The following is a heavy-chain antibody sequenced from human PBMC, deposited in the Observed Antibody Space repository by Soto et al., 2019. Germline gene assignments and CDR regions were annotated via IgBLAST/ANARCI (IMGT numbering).Heavy chain of an antibody. D-gene: IGHD5-18*01. CDR2: IYYSGST. Sequence: SETLSLTCTVSGGSISSYYWSWIRQPPGKGLEWIGYIYYSGSTNYNPSLKSRVTISVDTSKNQFSLKLSSVTAADTAVYYCASWGRGYGANWFDPWGQGTLVTVSS. J-gene: IGHJ5*02. V-gene: IGHV4-59*01. CDR3: ASWGRGYGANWFDP. CDR1: GGSISSYY.